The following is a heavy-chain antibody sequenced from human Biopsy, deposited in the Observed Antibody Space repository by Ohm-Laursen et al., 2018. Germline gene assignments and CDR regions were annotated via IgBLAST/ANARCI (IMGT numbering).Heavy chain of an antibody. J-gene: IGHJ6*02. Sequence: SVKVSCKASGDTFSRSAFFWVRQAPGQGLVYLGRIVPIVGVTNYAQIFQGRITLTADKSTFMVYMELSRLRSDDTAIYYCARGGSGSGYCGMDVWGQGATVSVSS. CDR1: GDTFSRSA. CDR2: IVPIVGVT. V-gene: IGHV1-69*04. CDR3: ARGGSGSGYCGMDV. D-gene: IGHD3-10*01.